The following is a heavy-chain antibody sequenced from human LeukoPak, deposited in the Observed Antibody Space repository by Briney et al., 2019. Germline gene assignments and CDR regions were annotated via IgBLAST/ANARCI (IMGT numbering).Heavy chain of an antibody. D-gene: IGHD5-12*01. CDR1: GFTFSSYG. CDR2: IWYDGSNK. J-gene: IGHJ3*02. CDR3: AREFSGYAFDI. V-gene: IGHV3-33*01. Sequence: GGSLRLSCAASGFTFSSYGMHWVRQAPGKGLEWVAVIWYDGSNKYYADSVKGRFTISRDNSKNTLYLQMNSLRAEDMAVYYCAREFSGYAFDIWGQGTMVTVSS.